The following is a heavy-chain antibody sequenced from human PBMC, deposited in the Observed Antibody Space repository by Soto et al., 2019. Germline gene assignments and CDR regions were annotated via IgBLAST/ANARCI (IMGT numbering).Heavy chain of an antibody. CDR1: GYTFTSYD. CDR3: EREGGRGSDV. Sequence: QVQLVQSGAEVKKPGASVKVSCKASGYTFTSYDINWVRQATGQGLEWMGWMNPNSGNTGYAQKFQGRVTMTRNTSVSRDYMGGSRLRSEDTGGYYCEREGGRGSDVRGQGTTVTVSS. V-gene: IGHV1-8*01. J-gene: IGHJ6*02. CDR2: MNPNSGNT. D-gene: IGHD3-16*01.